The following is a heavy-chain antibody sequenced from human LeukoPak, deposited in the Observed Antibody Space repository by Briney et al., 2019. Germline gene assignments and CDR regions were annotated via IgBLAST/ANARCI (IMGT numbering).Heavy chain of an antibody. CDR2: LRKDATYS. V-gene: IGHV3-30*02. CDR3: ASGGLTRGTLAY. Sequence: PGGSLRLSCAASGFPFSSYGMYWVRQTPDKGLQWVAYLRKDATYSNYADSVRGRFTISRDNPKNTLDLQMSSLRVERTAVYYCASGGLTRGTLAYWGQGTLVTASS. J-gene: IGHJ4*02. D-gene: IGHD3-16*01. CDR1: GFPFSSYG.